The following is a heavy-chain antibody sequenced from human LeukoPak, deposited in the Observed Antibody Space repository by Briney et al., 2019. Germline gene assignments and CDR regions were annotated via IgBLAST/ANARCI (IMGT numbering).Heavy chain of an antibody. J-gene: IGHJ5*02. CDR3: ARYSPTSPVVVGTLNWFDP. V-gene: IGHV4-31*03. Sequence: SQTLSLTCTVSGGSISSGGYYWSWLRQHPGKGLEWIGYIYYSGSTYYNPSLKSRVTISVDTSKNQFSLKLSSVTAADTAVYYCARYSPTSPVVVGTLNWFDPWGQETLVTVSS. CDR2: IYYSGST. CDR1: GGSISSGGYY. D-gene: IGHD3-22*01.